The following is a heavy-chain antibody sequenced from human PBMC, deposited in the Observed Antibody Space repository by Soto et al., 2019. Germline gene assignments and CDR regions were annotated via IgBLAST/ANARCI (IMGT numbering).Heavy chain of an antibody. Sequence: ASVKVSCKTSGFTFSTSAVQWVRQARGQRLEWIGWIVVGSGKTNYPQKFQDRVAVTRDTSTGTSYLEMTGLTSADTAAYYCAADTLQKAVWGQGTLVTISS. J-gene: IGHJ4*02. V-gene: IGHV1-58*01. CDR1: GFTFSTSA. CDR3: AADTLQKAV. CDR2: IVVGSGKT. D-gene: IGHD3-10*01.